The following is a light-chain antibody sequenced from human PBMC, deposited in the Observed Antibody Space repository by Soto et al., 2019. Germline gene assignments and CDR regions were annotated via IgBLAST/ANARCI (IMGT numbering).Light chain of an antibody. J-gene: IGKJ1*01. Sequence: IVLTQSPATLSLSPGKRATLSCRASQNISNYLIWYQQKPGQAPRLLIYDVSNRATGIPARFSGGGSGTDFTLTISSLESDDFALYFCQEYNDWPLRTFGQGTKVDIK. V-gene: IGKV3-11*01. CDR2: DVS. CDR1: QNISNY. CDR3: QEYNDWPLRT.